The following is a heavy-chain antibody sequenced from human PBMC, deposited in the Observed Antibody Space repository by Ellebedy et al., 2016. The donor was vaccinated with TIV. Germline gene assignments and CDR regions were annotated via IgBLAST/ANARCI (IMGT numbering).Heavy chain of an antibody. D-gene: IGHD1-26*01. J-gene: IGHJ4*02. Sequence: GESLKISCAASGFTFTPYAMSWVRQAPGKGLEWVSSIRPTDGGTDYAESVKGRFTISRDDSKNTLYLHMSSLRVEDTAIYYCAKDFVVRRTVGDTEKIDSWGQGTLVTVSS. CDR2: IRPTDGGT. CDR3: AKDFVVRRTVGDTEKIDS. V-gene: IGHV3-23*01. CDR1: GFTFTPYA.